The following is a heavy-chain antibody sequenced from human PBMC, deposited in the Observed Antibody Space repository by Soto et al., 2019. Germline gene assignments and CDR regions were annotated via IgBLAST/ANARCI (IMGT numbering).Heavy chain of an antibody. D-gene: IGHD6-19*01. J-gene: IGHJ6*02. V-gene: IGHV3-9*01. CDR1: GFIFDDYA. CDR2: ISWNSGSI. Sequence: EVQLVESGGGLVQPDRSLRLSCAASGFIFDDYAMQWVRQAPGKGLEWVSGISWNSGSIGYADSVKGRFTISRDNAKNSLFLQMNSLRAEDTALYYCAKALSGSGGGMDVWGQGTTVTVS. CDR3: AKALSGSGGGMDV.